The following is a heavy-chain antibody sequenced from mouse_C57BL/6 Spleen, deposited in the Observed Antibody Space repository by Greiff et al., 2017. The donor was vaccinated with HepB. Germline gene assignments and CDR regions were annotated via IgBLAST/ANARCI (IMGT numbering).Heavy chain of an antibody. CDR3: ARGLRSYFDY. J-gene: IGHJ2*01. V-gene: IGHV1-82*01. CDR1: GYAFSSSW. CDR2: IYPGDGDT. D-gene: IGHD1-1*01. Sequence: QVQLQQSGPELVKPGASVKISCKASGYAFSSSWMNWVKQRPGKGLEWIGRIYPGDGDTNYNGKFKGKATLTADKSSSTTYMQLSSLTSEYSAVYFCARGLRSYFDYWGQGTTLTVSS.